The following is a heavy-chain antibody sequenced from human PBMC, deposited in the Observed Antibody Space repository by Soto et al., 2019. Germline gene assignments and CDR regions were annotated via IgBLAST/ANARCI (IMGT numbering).Heavy chain of an antibody. Sequence: QVPVVQSGAEVKEPGASVKVSCKASGYTFISYGISWVRQAPGQGLEWMGWISADNGNTNYAQKLQGRVTMTTDTSTSTAYMEVRNLRSDDTAVYYCARDDGLPYYDGMDVWGQGTTVTVSS. V-gene: IGHV1-18*04. CDR2: ISADNGNT. CDR1: GYTFISYG. D-gene: IGHD4-17*01. CDR3: ARDDGLPYYDGMDV. J-gene: IGHJ6*02.